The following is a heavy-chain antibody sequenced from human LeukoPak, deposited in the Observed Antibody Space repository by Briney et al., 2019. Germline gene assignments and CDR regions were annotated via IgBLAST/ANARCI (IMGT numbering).Heavy chain of an antibody. Sequence: PSETLSLTCAVYGGSFSGYYWSWIRQPPGKGLEWIGEINHSGSTNYNPSLKSRVTISVDTSKNQFSLKLSSVTAADTAVYYCASGSEGDFDYWGQGTLVTVSS. CDR3: ASGSEGDFDY. CDR2: INHSGST. D-gene: IGHD1-26*01. V-gene: IGHV4-34*01. J-gene: IGHJ4*02. CDR1: GGSFSGYY.